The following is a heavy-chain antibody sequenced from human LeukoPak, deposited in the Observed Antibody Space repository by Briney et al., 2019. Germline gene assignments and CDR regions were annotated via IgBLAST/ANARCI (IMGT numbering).Heavy chain of an antibody. Sequence: PGGSLRLSCAASGFTFSSYSMNWVRQAPGKGLEWVSSISGSGGSTYHADSVKGRFTISRDNSKNTLNLQINSLRAEDTAVYYCAKRYYYDSSGYYWRPTWDYWGQGTLVTVSS. CDR1: GFTFSSYS. CDR2: ISGSGGST. CDR3: AKRYYYDSSGYYWRPTWDY. J-gene: IGHJ4*02. D-gene: IGHD3-22*01. V-gene: IGHV3-23*01.